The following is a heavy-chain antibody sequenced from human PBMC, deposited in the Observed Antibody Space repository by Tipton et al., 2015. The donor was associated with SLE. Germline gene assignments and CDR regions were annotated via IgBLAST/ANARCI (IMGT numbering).Heavy chain of an antibody. V-gene: IGHV4-4*07. CDR2: IYTGESLSGGI. D-gene: IGHD4-11*01. CDR1: GDSISTHY. Sequence: GLVKPSETLSLICTVSGDSISTHYWSWIRQPAGKGLEWIGRIYTGESLSGGINYNPSLRSRVTMSLDTSKNQFSLKMTSVTAADTAVYYCAKWEAYSTFYLDVWGKGTTVTVSS. CDR3: AKWEAYSTFYLDV. J-gene: IGHJ6*03.